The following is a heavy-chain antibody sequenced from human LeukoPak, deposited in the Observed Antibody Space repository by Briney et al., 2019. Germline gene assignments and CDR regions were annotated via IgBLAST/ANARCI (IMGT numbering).Heavy chain of an antibody. CDR3: ARDLYYSGWPPYGFDI. CDR2: ISSSSAYI. V-gene: IGHV3-21*01. D-gene: IGHD6-19*01. J-gene: IGHJ3*02. Sequence: GGSLRLSCAASGFTFSHYSMNWVRQAPGKGLEWVSSISSSSAYIYYVDSVKGRFTISRDSAKNSLFLQMNSLRAEDTAVYYCARDLYYSGWPPYGFDIRGQGTMVTVSS. CDR1: GFTFSHYS.